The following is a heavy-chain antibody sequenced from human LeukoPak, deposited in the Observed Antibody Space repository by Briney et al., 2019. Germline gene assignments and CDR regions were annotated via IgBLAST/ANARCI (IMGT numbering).Heavy chain of an antibody. CDR1: GYTFTGYY. V-gene: IGHV1-2*02. J-gene: IGHJ4*02. CDR3: ARVSDDY. Sequence: GASVKVSRKASGYTFTGYYMHWVRQAPGQGLEWMGWVNPTSGGTNYAQKFQGRVTMTRNTSISTAYMELSSLRSEDTAVYYCARVSDDYWGQGTLVTVSS. CDR2: VNPTSGGT.